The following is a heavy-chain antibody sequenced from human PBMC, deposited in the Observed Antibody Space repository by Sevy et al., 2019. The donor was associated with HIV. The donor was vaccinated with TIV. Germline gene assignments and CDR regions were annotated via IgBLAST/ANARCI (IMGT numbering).Heavy chain of an antibody. J-gene: IGHJ4*02. Sequence: SETLSLTCSVSGVSISNGGNYWAWVRQHPGKGLEWIGSIFYSGATFYNPALEGRLSISVDTSENLWSLRLSSVTAADTAVYFCARIFRAPYYYNTGGYYRNWGQGTQVTVSS. CDR3: ARIFRAPYYYNTGGYYRN. CDR2: IFYSGAT. V-gene: IGHV4-31*03. D-gene: IGHD3-22*01. CDR1: GVSISNGGNY.